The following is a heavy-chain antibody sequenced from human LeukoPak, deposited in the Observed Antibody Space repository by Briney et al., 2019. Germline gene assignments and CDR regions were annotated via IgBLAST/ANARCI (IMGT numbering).Heavy chain of an antibody. D-gene: IGHD3-9*01. J-gene: IGHJ5*02. CDR2: IWYDGSNK. Sequence: GGSLRLSCAASGFTFSSYGMHWVRQAPGKGLEWVAVIWYDGSNKYYADSVKGRFTISRDNSKNTLYLQMNSLRAEDTAVYYCAREYYDILTGYYANWFDPWGQGTLVTVSS. V-gene: IGHV3-33*01. CDR1: GFTFSSYG. CDR3: AREYYDILTGYYANWFDP.